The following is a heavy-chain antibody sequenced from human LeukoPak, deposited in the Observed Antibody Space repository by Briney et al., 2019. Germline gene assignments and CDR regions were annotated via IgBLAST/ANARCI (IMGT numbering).Heavy chain of an antibody. J-gene: IGHJ6*03. Sequence: ASVKVSCKASGYTFTSYDINWVRQATGQGLEWMGWMNANSGNTGYAQKFQGRVTMTRNTSISTAYMELSSLSSEDTAVYYCARAKKARGVRFYYYYYYMDVWGKGTTVTVSS. CDR1: GYTFTSYD. D-gene: IGHD3-10*01. V-gene: IGHV1-8*01. CDR2: MNANSGNT. CDR3: ARAKKARGVRFYYYYYYMDV.